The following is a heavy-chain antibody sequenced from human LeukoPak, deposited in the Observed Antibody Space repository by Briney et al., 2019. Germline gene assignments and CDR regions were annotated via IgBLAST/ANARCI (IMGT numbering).Heavy chain of an antibody. Sequence: SQTLSLTCAISGDSVSSNSGAWNWIRQSPSRGLEWLGRTYYRSKWYNDYAVSVRSRITINPDTSKNQLSLQLNSVTPEDTAVYYCARALSANYGMNVWAKGPRSPSP. V-gene: IGHV6-1*01. J-gene: IGHJ6*02. CDR1: GDSVSSNSGA. CDR2: TYYRSKWYN. D-gene: IGHD2/OR15-2a*01. CDR3: ARALSANYGMNV.